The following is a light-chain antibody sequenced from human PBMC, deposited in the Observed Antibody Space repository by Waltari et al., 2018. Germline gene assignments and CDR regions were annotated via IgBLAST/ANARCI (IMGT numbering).Light chain of an antibody. J-gene: IGKJ2*01. V-gene: IGKV4-1*01. Sequence: IVMTQSPDSLAVSLGERAPINYKSSQRILANSLAAYQQKPGQPPKLHSYWSSTRASGVPDRFSGSGSGTDFTLTINRLQAEDVAVYYCLQFYTTPYTFGQGTKLEI. CDR1: QRILANS. CDR3: LQFYTTPYT. CDR2: WSS.